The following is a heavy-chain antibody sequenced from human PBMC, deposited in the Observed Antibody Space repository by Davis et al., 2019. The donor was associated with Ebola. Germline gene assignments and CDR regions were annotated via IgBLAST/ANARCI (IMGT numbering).Heavy chain of an antibody. J-gene: IGHJ4*02. CDR1: GYTFTSYD. CDR2: MNPNSGNT. Sequence: ASVKVSCKASGYTFTSYDINWVRQATGQGLEWMGWMNPNSGNTGYAQKFQGRVTMTRNTSISTAYTELSSLRSEDTAVYYCARGPGYCSGGSCETDYWGQGTLVTVSS. V-gene: IGHV1-8*01. CDR3: ARGPGYCSGGSCETDY. D-gene: IGHD2-15*01.